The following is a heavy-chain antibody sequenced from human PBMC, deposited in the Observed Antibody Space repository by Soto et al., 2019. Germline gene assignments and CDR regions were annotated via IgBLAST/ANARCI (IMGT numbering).Heavy chain of an antibody. V-gene: IGHV4-39*01. CDR1: GESISSSSNY. CDR2: IYYSGRT. CDR3: ARQRPTVVTQAYFDH. Sequence: PSETLSLTCIVSGESISSSSNYWGWLRQPPGKGLEWIGSIYYSGRTYYNPSFKSRVTISIDTSKNQYSLKLSSVTATDTAVYYCARQRPTVVTQAYFDHWGQGALVTVSS. D-gene: IGHD2-21*02. J-gene: IGHJ4*02.